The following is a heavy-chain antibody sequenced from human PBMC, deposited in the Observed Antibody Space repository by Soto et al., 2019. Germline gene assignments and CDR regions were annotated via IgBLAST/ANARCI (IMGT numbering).Heavy chain of an antibody. CDR3: ARESGYDYLGTYDYYGMDV. V-gene: IGHV3-30-3*01. CDR1: GFTFSSYA. Sequence: QVQLVESGGGVVQPGRSLRLSCAASGFTFSSYAMHWVRQAPGKGLEWVAVISYDGSNKYYADSVKGRFTISRDNSKNTLYLQMNSLRAEDTAVYYCARESGYDYLGTYDYYGMDVWGQGTTVTVSS. CDR2: ISYDGSNK. D-gene: IGHD5-12*01. J-gene: IGHJ6*02.